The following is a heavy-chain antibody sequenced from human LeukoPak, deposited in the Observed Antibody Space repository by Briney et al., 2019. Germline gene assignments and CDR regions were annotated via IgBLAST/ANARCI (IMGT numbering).Heavy chain of an antibody. Sequence: GGSLRLSCAASGFTFSSYSMNWVRQAPGKGLEWVSYISSSSSTIYYADSVKGRFTISRDNAKNSLYLQMNSLRAEDAAVYYWARIMVRGVIGYWGQGTLVTVSS. CDR2: ISSSSSTI. D-gene: IGHD3-10*01. CDR3: ARIMVRGVIGY. CDR1: GFTFSSYS. V-gene: IGHV3-48*01. J-gene: IGHJ4*02.